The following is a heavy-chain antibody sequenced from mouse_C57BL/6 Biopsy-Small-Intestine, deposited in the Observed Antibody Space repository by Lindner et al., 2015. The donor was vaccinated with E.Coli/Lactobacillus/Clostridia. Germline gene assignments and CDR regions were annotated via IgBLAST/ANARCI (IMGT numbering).Heavy chain of an antibody. Sequence: VQLQESGAELVRPGASVKLSCTASGFNIKDDYMHWVKQRPEQGLEWIGWIDPENGDTEYASKFQGKATITADTFLNTAYLQLSSLTSEDTAVYYCTTGGWLPSWFAYWGQGTLVTVSA. CDR3: TTGGWLPSWFAY. CDR1: GFNIKDDY. D-gene: IGHD2-3*01. V-gene: IGHV14-4*01. CDR2: IDPENGDT. J-gene: IGHJ3*01.